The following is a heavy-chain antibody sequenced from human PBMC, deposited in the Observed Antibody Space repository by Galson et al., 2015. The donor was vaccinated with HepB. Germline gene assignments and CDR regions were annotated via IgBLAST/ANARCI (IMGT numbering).Heavy chain of an antibody. Sequence: SLRLSCAGSGFTFPGYYMSWIRQAPGKGLEWVSYISANGGTIYQVDSVRGRFTISRDNARSSLHLQMNSLRADDTAIYYCAGERHGGLAFDIWGQGTVVIVSS. CDR3: AGERHGGLAFDI. CDR2: ISANGGTI. V-gene: IGHV3-11*01. J-gene: IGHJ3*02. CDR1: GFTFPGYY. D-gene: IGHD3-16*01.